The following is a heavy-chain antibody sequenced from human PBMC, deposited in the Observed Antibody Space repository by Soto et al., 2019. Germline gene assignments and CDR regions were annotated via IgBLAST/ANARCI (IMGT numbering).Heavy chain of an antibody. V-gene: IGHV6-1*01. D-gene: IGHD3-16*01. CDR2: TYYRSKWYN. CDR1: GDSVSSNSAA. Sequence: SPTLSLTCAISGDSVSSNSAAWNWIRQSPSRGLEWLGRTYYRSKWYNDYAVSVKSRITINPDTSKNQFSLQLNSVTPEDTAVYYCARYSAAGNSWAHLGEFLRQYYFDYWGQGTLVTVSS. J-gene: IGHJ4*02. CDR3: ARYSAAGNSWAHLGEFLRQYYFDY.